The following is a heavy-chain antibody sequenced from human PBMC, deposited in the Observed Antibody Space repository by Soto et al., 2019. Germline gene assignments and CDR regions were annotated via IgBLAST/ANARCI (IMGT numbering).Heavy chain of an antibody. CDR2: SYYSRST. V-gene: IGHV4-61*08. J-gene: IGHJ5*02. Sequence: TLSLPCTVSGGSISSRGYYCTWIRPRPGQGREWIGYSYYSRSTNYTPSLKTRVTISVDTSKNQFSLKLSSVTAADTAVYYCARAPGGNCISTSCSSLGWLDPWGQGTLVTVSS. D-gene: IGHD2-2*01. CDR3: ARAPGGNCISTSCSSLGWLDP. CDR1: GGSISSRGYY.